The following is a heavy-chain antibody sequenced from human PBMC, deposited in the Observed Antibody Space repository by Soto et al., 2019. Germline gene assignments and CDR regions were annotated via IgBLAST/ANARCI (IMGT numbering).Heavy chain of an antibody. Sequence: ESLTISSTSFGDTFTPFWSSWVRQMPGKGLEWMGRIDPGDTYATYSPAFQGHVTISADKATSTAYLQWSSLKASDTAMYFCARIYCTTTTCDSWFDPWGQGTLVTVSS. V-gene: IGHV5-10-1*01. J-gene: IGHJ5*02. CDR3: ARIYCTTTTCDSWFDP. CDR2: IDPGDTYA. D-gene: IGHD2-2*01. CDR1: GDTFTPFW.